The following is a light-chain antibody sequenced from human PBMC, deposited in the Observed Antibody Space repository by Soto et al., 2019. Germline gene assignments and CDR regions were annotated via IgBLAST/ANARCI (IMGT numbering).Light chain of an antibody. CDR3: QQYATSLCT. Sequence: EIVLTQSPGTLSLSPGERATLSCRASQSVSSSYLAWYQQKPGQAPRLLIYGASSRATGIPDRFSGSGSGTDFTLTISRLEPEDFAVYYCQQYATSLCTFGQGTKLEIK. CDR2: GAS. J-gene: IGKJ2*02. CDR1: QSVSSSY. V-gene: IGKV3-20*01.